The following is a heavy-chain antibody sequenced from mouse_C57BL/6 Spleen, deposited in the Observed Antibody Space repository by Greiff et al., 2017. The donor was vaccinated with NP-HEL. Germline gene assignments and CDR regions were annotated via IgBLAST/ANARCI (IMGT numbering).Heavy chain of an antibody. CDR3: ARESFAY. J-gene: IGHJ3*01. CDR2: IDPSDSYT. Sequence: QVQLKQSGAELVKPGASVKLSCKASGYTFTSYWMQWVKQRPGQGLEWIGEIDPSDSYTNYNQKFKGKATLTVDTSSSTAYMQLSSLTSEDSAVYYCARESFAYWGQGTLVTVSA. CDR1: GYTFTSYW. V-gene: IGHV1-50*01.